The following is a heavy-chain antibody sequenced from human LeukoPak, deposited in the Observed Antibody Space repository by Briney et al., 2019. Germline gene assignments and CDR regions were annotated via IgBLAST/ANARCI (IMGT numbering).Heavy chain of an antibody. CDR2: IYASGRT. D-gene: IGHD3-3*01. V-gene: IGHV4-61*02. J-gene: IGHJ5*02. Sequence: SETLSLTCTVSGGSISSGSHYWNWIRQPAGKGLEWIGRIYASGRTNYNPSLKSRVTISEDTSNNQFSLKVNSVTAADTAVYYCAGSDFLEWPYSFDPWGQGTLVTVSS. CDR3: AGSDFLEWPYSFDP. CDR1: GGSISSGSHY.